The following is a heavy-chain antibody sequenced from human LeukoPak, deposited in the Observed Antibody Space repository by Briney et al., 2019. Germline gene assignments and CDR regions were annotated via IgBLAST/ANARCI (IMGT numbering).Heavy chain of an antibody. Sequence: PGGSLRLSCAASGFTFSSYAVHWVRQAPGKGLEWVAVISYDGNNKYYADSVKGRFTISRDNSNNTLFLQMNSLRAEDTAVYYCARSPTYYYMDVWGKGTTVTVSS. CDR1: GFTFSSYA. CDR3: ARSPTYYYMDV. CDR2: ISYDGNNK. J-gene: IGHJ6*03. V-gene: IGHV3-30*04.